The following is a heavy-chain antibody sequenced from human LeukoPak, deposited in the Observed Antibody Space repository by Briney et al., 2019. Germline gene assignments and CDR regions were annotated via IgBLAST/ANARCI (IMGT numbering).Heavy chain of an antibody. V-gene: IGHV3-21*04. CDR1: GFTFSAYS. J-gene: IGHJ4*02. CDR3: AKVKEKAAAVGLFDY. CDR2: ISSSSTYI. Sequence: GGSLRLSCAASGFTFSAYSMNWVRQAPGKGLEWVSSISSSSTYIYYADSVKGRFTISRDNSKNTLYLQMNSLRAEDTAVYYCAKVKEKAAAVGLFDYWGQGTLVTVSS. D-gene: IGHD6-13*01.